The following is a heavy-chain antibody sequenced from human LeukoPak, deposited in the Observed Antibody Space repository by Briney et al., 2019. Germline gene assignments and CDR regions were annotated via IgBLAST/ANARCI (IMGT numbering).Heavy chain of an antibody. V-gene: IGHV4-59*06. J-gene: IGHJ3*02. Sequence: PSETLSLTCTVSGGSISSYYWSWIRQHPGKGLEWIGYIYYSGSTYYNPSLKSRVTISVDTSKNQFSLKLSSVTAADTAVYYCARDVPDYYDSSDDAFDIWGQGTMVTVSS. CDR2: IYYSGST. CDR3: ARDVPDYYDSSDDAFDI. CDR1: GGSISSYY. D-gene: IGHD3-22*01.